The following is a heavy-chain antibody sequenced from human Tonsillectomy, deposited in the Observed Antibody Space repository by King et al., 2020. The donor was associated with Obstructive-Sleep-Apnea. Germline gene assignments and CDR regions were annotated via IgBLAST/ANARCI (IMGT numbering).Heavy chain of an antibody. CDR3: SREQYGDLYFDY. Sequence: VQLVESGGGVVQPGRSLRLSCAASGFTFSSYAMHWVRQSPGKALEWMAVLSYDGSTKFYADSVKGRFTISRDNSKNTLYLQMNSMRAEDTAVYYCSREQYGDLYFDYWGQGTLVTVSS. J-gene: IGHJ4*02. CDR2: LSYDGSTK. CDR1: GFTFSSYA. D-gene: IGHD4-17*01. V-gene: IGHV3-30*04.